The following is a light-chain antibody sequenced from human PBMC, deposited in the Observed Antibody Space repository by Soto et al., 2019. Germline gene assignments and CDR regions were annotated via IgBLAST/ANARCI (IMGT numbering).Light chain of an antibody. V-gene: IGLV2-14*01. Sequence: QSALAQPASLSGSPGQSITISCAGTSSDIGDYDHVSWFQQHPGKAPRLMIYDVNNRPSGVSNRFSGSKSGNTASLTISGLQAEDEADYYCSSDRSSRIFGGGTQLTVL. CDR3: SSDRSSRI. CDR1: SSDIGDYDH. CDR2: DVN. J-gene: IGLJ2*01.